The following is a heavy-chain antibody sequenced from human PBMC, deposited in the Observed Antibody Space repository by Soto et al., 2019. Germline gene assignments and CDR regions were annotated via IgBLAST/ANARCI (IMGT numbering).Heavy chain of an antibody. J-gene: IGHJ5*02. Sequence: SQTLSLTCAISGDSVSSNSAAWNWIRQSQSRGLEWLGRTYYRSKWYNDYAVSVKSRITINPDTSKNQFSLQLNSVTPEDTAVYYCARGSSSRYASAYNWFDPWGQGTLVTVSS. CDR2: TYYRSKWYN. D-gene: IGHD6-13*01. CDR3: ARGSSSRYASAYNWFDP. CDR1: GDSVSSNSAA. V-gene: IGHV6-1*01.